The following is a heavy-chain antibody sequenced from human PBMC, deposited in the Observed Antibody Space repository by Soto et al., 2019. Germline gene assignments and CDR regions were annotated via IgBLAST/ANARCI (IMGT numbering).Heavy chain of an antibody. CDR2: IYYSGST. Sequence: SETLSLTCTVSGGSISSYYWSWIRQPPGKGLEWIGYIYYSGSTNYNPSLKSRVTISVDTSKNQFSLKLSSVTAADTAVYYCARTLYEFWSGRNFNWFDPWGKGTLVTVSS. D-gene: IGHD3-3*01. J-gene: IGHJ5*02. V-gene: IGHV4-59*01. CDR3: ARTLYEFWSGRNFNWFDP. CDR1: GGSISSYY.